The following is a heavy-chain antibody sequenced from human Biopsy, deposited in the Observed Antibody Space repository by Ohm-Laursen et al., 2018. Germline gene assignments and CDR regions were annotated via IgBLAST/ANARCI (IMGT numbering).Heavy chain of an antibody. D-gene: IGHD1-1*01. V-gene: IGHV1-18*01. CDR3: ARAKLEPVYYYYGMDV. CDR1: GYTFTSYG. Sequence: GASVKASCKASGYTFTSYGISWVRQAPGQGLEWMGWINTENGNTIYAQNLQGRVTMTADPSTSTAYMEVTSLRSDDTAVYYCARAKLEPVYYYYGMDVWGQGTTVTVSS. J-gene: IGHJ6*02. CDR2: INTENGNT.